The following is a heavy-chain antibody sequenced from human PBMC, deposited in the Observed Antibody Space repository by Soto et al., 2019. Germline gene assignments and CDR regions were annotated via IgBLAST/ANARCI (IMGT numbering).Heavy chain of an antibody. V-gene: IGHV3-7*01. CDR3: ARDELQAVPVSHEVGYFDY. J-gene: IGHJ4*02. CDR1: FNLCWHL. CDR2: IKQDGSEK. D-gene: IGHD1-1*01. Sequence: GSPRPPLSALVFNLCWHLVDLGRPASGKGPEWVANIKQDGSEKYYVDSVKGRFTISRDNAKNSLYLQMNSLRAEDTAVYYCARDELQAVPVSHEVGYFDYWGQGTLVTVS.